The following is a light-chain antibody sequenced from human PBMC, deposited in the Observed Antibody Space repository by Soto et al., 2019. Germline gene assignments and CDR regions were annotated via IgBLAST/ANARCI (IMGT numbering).Light chain of an antibody. CDR3: SSYTSSNTLV. V-gene: IGLV2-14*03. J-gene: IGLJ7*01. Sequence: QLVLTQPASVSGSPGQSITISCTGTSSDIGGYNYVSWYQQHPGIVPKLMIFDVSNRPSGVSHRFSGSKSGNTASLTISGLQAEDEADYYCSSYTSSNTLVFGGGTQLTVL. CDR1: SSDIGGYNY. CDR2: DVS.